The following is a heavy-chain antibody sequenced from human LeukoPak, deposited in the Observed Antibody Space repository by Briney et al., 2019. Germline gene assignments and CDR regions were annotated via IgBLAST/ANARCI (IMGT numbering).Heavy chain of an antibody. CDR2: IRYDGSNK. J-gene: IGHJ6*03. CDR1: VSGFTFSSHS. D-gene: IGHD1-7*01. V-gene: IGHV3-30*02. Sequence: PGGSLRLSCAVSVSGFTFSSHSMIWVRQAPGKGLEWVTFIRYDGSNKYYADSVKGRFTISRDNSKNTLYLQMNSLRTEDTAVYYCAKDPRNYPEEYYYYYMDVWGKGTTVTVSS. CDR3: AKDPRNYPEEYYYYYMDV.